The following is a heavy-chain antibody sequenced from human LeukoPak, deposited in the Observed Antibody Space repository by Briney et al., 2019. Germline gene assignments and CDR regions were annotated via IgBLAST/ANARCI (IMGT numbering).Heavy chain of an antibody. CDR2: INHSGST. CDR1: GGSFSGYY. CDR3: ARQRGSSWQRQKYYYMDV. J-gene: IGHJ6*03. Sequence: PSETLSLTCAVYGGSFSGYYWSWIRQPPGKGLEWIGEINHSGSTNYNPSLKSRVTISVDTSKNQFSLKLSSVTAADTAVYYCARQRGSSWQRQKYYYMDVWGKGTTVTVSS. V-gene: IGHV4-34*01. D-gene: IGHD6-13*01.